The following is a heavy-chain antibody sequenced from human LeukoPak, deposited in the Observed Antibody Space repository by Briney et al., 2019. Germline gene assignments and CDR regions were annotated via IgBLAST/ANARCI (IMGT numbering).Heavy chain of an antibody. Sequence: PVKVSRKASGVTFSDYPISWVRQAPGQGPEWMGGIVPRFAAADYAQQFQGRVTITADMYTTTAYMELSSLTSDDTAIYYCAGGYGSGVMSPYALDVWGTGTTVVVSS. D-gene: IGHD3-10*01. CDR1: GVTFSDYP. J-gene: IGHJ6*04. CDR2: IVPRFAAA. V-gene: IGHV1-69*06. CDR3: AGGYGSGVMSPYALDV.